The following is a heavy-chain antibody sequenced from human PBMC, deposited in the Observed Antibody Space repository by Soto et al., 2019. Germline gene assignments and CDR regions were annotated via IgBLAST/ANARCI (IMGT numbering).Heavy chain of an antibody. CDR3: ARGLLAYFGMDV. CDR1: GYSFTNYD. V-gene: IGHV1-18*01. D-gene: IGHD1-26*01. Sequence: QLVQSGAEVKKPGASVKVSCKASGYSFTNYDISWVRQAPGQGLEWMAWISAHNGNNHYAEKFQGRVSTTTDTSTSTAYMEVRTLKTDDTAVYYCARGLLAYFGMDVWGQGTTVTVS. CDR2: ISAHNGNN. J-gene: IGHJ6*02.